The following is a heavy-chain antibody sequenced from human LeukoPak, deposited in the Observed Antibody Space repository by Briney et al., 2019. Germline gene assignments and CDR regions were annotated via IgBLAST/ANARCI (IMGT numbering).Heavy chain of an antibody. CDR3: ARGINTYGEYFDY. J-gene: IGHJ4*02. Sequence: GGSLRLSCAASGFTVSTNFMSWVRQAPGKGLEWVSVLYSGGSTYYSDFVKGRFTISRHNSQNTLYLQMNSLRAEDTAVYYCARGINTYGEYFDYWGQGTQVTVSS. CDR2: LYSGGST. CDR1: GFTVSTNF. V-gene: IGHV3-53*04. D-gene: IGHD2-8*01.